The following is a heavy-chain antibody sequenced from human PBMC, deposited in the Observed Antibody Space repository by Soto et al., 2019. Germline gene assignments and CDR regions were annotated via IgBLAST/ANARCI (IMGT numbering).Heavy chain of an antibody. D-gene: IGHD6-13*01. V-gene: IGHV3-30*18. J-gene: IGHJ6*02. CDR2: ISYDGSNK. CDR3: GKPEYSSSWYVYGMDV. CDR1: GFTFSSYG. Sequence: QVQLVESGGGVVQPGRSLRLSCAASGFTFSSYGMHWVRQAPGKGLEWVAVISYDGSNKYYADSVKGRFTISRDNSKNTLDLQMNSLRAEDTAVYYCGKPEYSSSWYVYGMDVWGQGTTVTVSS.